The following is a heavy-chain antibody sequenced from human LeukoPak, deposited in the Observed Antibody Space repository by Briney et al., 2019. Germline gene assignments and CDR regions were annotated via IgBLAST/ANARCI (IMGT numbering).Heavy chain of an antibody. CDR1: GGSFSGYY. CDR2: INHSGST. Sequence: PSETLSLTCAVYGGSFSGYYWSWIRQPPGKGLEWIGEINHSGSTNYNPSLKSRVTMSVDTSKNQFSLKLSSVTAADTAVYYCARAGGYSYGLVDYWGQGTLVTVSS. D-gene: IGHD5-18*01. J-gene: IGHJ4*02. CDR3: ARAGGYSYGLVDY. V-gene: IGHV4-34*01.